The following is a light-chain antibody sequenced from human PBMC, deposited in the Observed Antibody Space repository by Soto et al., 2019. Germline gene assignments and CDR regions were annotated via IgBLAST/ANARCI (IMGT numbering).Light chain of an antibody. CDR2: AAT. CDR3: QQYQRYPPS. Sequence: DIQMTQSPPSLSASVGDRVTIICRASEGINIYLSWFQQKPGKATKSLIYAATSLQRGVPSRFSGSGCDTDFSLNISSLQPEDIATYYCQQYQRYPPSFGGGTKVEIK. V-gene: IGKV1-16*01. J-gene: IGKJ4*01. CDR1: EGINIY.